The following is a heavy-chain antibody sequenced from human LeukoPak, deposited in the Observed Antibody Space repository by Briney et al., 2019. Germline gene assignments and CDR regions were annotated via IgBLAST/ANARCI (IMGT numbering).Heavy chain of an antibody. V-gene: IGHV4-59*01. CDR2: FHNGGGI. CDR3: ARILTIFGVVSKFDY. Sequence: SETLSLTCTVAGVSISSYYWSWIRQTHGKGLEWIGYFHNGGGIHYSPSLLGRATISAETSKNQFSLSLSSVTAADTAVHYCARILTIFGVVSKFDYWGQGALVTVSS. D-gene: IGHD3-3*01. CDR1: GVSISSYY. J-gene: IGHJ4*02.